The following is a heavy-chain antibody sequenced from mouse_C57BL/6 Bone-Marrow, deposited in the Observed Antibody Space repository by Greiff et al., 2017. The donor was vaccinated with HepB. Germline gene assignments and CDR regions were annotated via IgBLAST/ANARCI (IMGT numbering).Heavy chain of an antibody. V-gene: IGHV1-72*01. CDR3: ARGPYYGSSHWYFDV. Sequence: QVQLKQPGAELVKPGASVKLSCKASGYTFTSYWMHWVKQRPGRGLEWIGRIDPNSGGTKYNEKFKSKATLTVDKPSSTAYMQLSSLTSEDSAVYYCARGPYYGSSHWYFDVWGTGTTVTVSS. CDR2: IDPNSGGT. CDR1: GYTFTSYW. D-gene: IGHD1-1*01. J-gene: IGHJ1*03.